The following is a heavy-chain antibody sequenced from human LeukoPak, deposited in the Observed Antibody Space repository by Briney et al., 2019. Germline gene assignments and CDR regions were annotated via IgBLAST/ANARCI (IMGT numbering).Heavy chain of an antibody. Sequence: GGSLRLSCAASGFTFSSYWMSWVRQAPGKGLEWVANIKQDGSEKYYVDSVKGRFTISRDNAKNSLYLQMNSLRAEDTAVYYCARGRDGYNNQGFDYWGQGTLVTVSS. CDR1: GFTFSSYW. D-gene: IGHD5-24*01. V-gene: IGHV3-7*02. CDR2: IKQDGSEK. CDR3: ARGRDGYNNQGFDY. J-gene: IGHJ4*02.